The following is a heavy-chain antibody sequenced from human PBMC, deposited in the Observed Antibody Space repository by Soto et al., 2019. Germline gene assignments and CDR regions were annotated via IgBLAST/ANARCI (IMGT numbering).Heavy chain of an antibody. CDR2: VHESGST. V-gene: IGHV4-59*03. Sequence: SETLSLTCSVSGDAISNYYWSWIRQTPGRGLEWIGCVHESGSTDYNPSLRGRVIISLHTSKSQFSLSLRSATAADTATYYCARGTRALITSFFDYWGQGTLVTVSS. J-gene: IGHJ4*02. D-gene: IGHD1-20*01. CDR1: GDAISNYY. CDR3: ARGTRALITSFFDY.